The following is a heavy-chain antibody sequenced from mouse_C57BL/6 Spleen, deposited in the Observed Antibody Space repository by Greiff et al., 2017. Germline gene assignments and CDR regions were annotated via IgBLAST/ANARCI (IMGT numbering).Heavy chain of an antibody. CDR2: ISDGGSYT. Sequence: EVKLEESGGGLVKPGGSLKLSCAASGFTFSSYAMSWVRQTPEKRLEWVATISDGGSYTYYPDNVKGRFTISRDNAKNNLYLQMSHLKSEDTAMYYCAREELLRRYFDVWGTGTTVTVSS. CDR1: GFTFSSYA. CDR3: AREELLRRYFDV. D-gene: IGHD1-1*01. V-gene: IGHV5-4*01. J-gene: IGHJ1*03.